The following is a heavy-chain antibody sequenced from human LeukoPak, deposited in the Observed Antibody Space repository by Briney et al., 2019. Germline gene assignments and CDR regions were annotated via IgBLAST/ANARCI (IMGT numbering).Heavy chain of an antibody. CDR2: ISAYNGNT. Sequence: ASVKVSCKASGYTFTSYGISWVRQAPGQGLEWMGWISAYNGNTNYAQKLQGRVTMTTDTSTSTAYMELRSLRSDDTAVYYCARPGCSSTSCHSNWFDPWGQGTLVTVSS. J-gene: IGHJ5*02. CDR3: ARPGCSSTSCHSNWFDP. D-gene: IGHD2-2*01. CDR1: GYTFTSYG. V-gene: IGHV1-18*01.